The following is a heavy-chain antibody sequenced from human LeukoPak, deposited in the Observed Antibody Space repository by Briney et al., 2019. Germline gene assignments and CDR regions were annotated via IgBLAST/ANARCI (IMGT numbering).Heavy chain of an antibody. V-gene: IGHV3-23*01. J-gene: IGHJ4*02. CDR2: IRGGGGST. D-gene: IGHD3-16*01. CDR1: GLTFSNYA. Sequence: GGSLRLSCAASGLTFSNYAMSWVRQAPGKGLEWVSAIRGGGGSTYYADSVKGRFTISRDNSKNTLYLQMNSLRAEDTAVYYCTKGGEQVSHFDYWGQGTLVTVSS. CDR3: TKGGEQVSHFDY.